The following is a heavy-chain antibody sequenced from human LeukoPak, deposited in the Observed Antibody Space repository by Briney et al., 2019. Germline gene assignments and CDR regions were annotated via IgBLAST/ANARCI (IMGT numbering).Heavy chain of an antibody. CDR2: ISAYNGNT. CDR1: GYTFTSYG. V-gene: IGHV1-18*01. D-gene: IGHD3-16*01. Sequence: ASVKVSCKASGYTFTSYGISWVRQAPGQGLEWMGWISAYNGNTNYAQKLQGRVTITADKSTSTAYMELSSLRSEDTAVYYCATGGTPDAFDIWGQGTMVTVSS. CDR3: ATGGTPDAFDI. J-gene: IGHJ3*02.